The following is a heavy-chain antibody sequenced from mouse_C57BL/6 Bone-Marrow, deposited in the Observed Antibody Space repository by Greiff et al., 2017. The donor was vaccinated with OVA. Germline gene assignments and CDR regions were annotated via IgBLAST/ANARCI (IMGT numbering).Heavy chain of an antibody. CDR2: IDPNSGGT. Sequence: QVQLQQPGAELVKPGASVKLSCKASGYTFTSYWMHWVKQRPGRCLEWIGRIDPNSGGTKYNEKFKSKATLTVDKPSSTAYMQLSSLTSEDSAVYYCHYYGSSYDWYFDVWGTGTTVTVSS. J-gene: IGHJ1*03. D-gene: IGHD1-1*01. V-gene: IGHV1-72*01. CDR3: HYYGSSYDWYFDV. CDR1: GYTFTSYW.